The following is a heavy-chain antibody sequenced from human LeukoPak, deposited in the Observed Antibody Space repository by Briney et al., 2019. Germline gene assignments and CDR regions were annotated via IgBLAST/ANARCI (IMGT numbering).Heavy chain of an antibody. V-gene: IGHV3-23*01. CDR2: IGSGGGRT. D-gene: IGHD3-16*02. Sequence: AGGSLRLSCAASGFTFSNYAITWLRQAPGKGLEGVSVIGSGGGRTYSADSVTGRFTISRDKSKNTVYLQMNSLRAEDTAVYFCANYIWGSYRHYFDSWGQGTLVTVSS. J-gene: IGHJ4*02. CDR3: ANYIWGSYRHYFDS. CDR1: GFTFSNYA.